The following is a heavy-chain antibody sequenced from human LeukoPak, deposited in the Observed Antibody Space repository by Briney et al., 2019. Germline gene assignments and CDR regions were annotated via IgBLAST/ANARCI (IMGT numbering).Heavy chain of an antibody. CDR2: IRSKAYGGTT. J-gene: IGHJ4*02. Sequence: GGSLRLSCAASGFTFSSYAMSWFRQAPGKGLEWVGFIRSKAYGGTTEYAASVKGRFTISRDDSKSIAYLQMNSLKTEDTAVYYCTRGGWEPHGWGQGTLVTVSS. CDR3: TRGGWEPHG. D-gene: IGHD1-26*01. V-gene: IGHV3-49*03. CDR1: GFTFSSYA.